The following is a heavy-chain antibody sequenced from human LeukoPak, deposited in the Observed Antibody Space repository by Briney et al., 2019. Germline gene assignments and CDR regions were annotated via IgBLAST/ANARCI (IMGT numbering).Heavy chain of an antibody. J-gene: IGHJ5*02. Sequence: GESLKISCKGSGYSFTSYWISWVRQMPGKGLEWMGRIDPSDSYTNYSPSFQGHVTISADKSISTAYLQWSSLKASDTAIYSCGRHPPNWSDPGAREPWSPSP. V-gene: IGHV5-10-1*01. CDR3: GRHPPNWSDP. CDR1: GYSFTSYW. CDR2: IDPSDSYT.